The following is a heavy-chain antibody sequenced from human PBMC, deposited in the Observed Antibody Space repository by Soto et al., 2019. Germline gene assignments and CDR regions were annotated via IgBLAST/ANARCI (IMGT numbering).Heavy chain of an antibody. CDR2: IKQDGSEE. CDR3: ARVHYDSSGYYFDY. CDR1: GFTFSSYW. J-gene: IGHJ4*02. V-gene: IGHV3-7*05. D-gene: IGHD3-22*01. Sequence: PGGSLRLSCAASGFTFSSYWMSWVRQAPGKGLEWVANIKQDGSEEYYVDSVKGRFTISRDNAKNSLYLQMNSLRAEDTAVYYCARVHYDSSGYYFDYWGQGTLVTVSS.